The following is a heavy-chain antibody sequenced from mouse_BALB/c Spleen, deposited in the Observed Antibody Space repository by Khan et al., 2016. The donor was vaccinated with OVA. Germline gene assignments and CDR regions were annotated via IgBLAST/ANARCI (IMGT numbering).Heavy chain of an antibody. Sequence: VQLQQSGAELARPGASVKLSCKASGYTFTSYWMQWVKQRPGQGLEWIGAIYPGDGDTRYTQKFKGKATLTADKSSSTAYMQLSSVASEDSAVYYCGRGGDEGWLSYWGQGTMVTVSA. CDR1: GYTFTSYW. J-gene: IGHJ3*01. D-gene: IGHD2-13*01. V-gene: IGHV1-87*01. CDR2: IYPGDGDT. CDR3: GRGGDEGWLSY.